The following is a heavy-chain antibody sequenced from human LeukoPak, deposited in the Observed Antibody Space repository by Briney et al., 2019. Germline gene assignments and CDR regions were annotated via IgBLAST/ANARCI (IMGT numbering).Heavy chain of an antibody. D-gene: IGHD1-1*01. CDR2: IYYSGSS. J-gene: IGHJ4*02. Sequence: SETLSLTCTVSGGSISSFYWNWIRQPPGKGLEWIGYIYYSGSSYYDPSLKSRVTTSVDTSKNQFSLKLSSVTAADTAVYYCARARTTGTTVFDYWGQGTLVTVSS. CDR1: GGSISSFY. CDR3: ARARTTGTTVFDY. V-gene: IGHV4-59*01.